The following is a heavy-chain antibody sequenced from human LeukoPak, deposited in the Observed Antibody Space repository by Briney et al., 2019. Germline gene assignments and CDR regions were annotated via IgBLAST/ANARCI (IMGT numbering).Heavy chain of an antibody. D-gene: IGHD5-18*01. V-gene: IGHV5-51*01. CDR3: TRHVGDTAMGLFDY. CDR2: IYPGDSDT. J-gene: IGHJ4*02. Sequence: GESLKISCKGSGYSFSSYLIGWVRQMPGKGLEWMGIIYPGDSDTRYSPSFQGQVTISADKSISTAYLQWSSLKASDTAMYYCTRHVGDTAMGLFDYWGQGTLVTVSS. CDR1: GYSFSSYL.